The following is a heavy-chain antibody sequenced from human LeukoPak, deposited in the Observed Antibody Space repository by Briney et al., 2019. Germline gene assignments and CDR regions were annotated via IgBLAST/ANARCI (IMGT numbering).Heavy chain of an antibody. D-gene: IGHD2-15*01. J-gene: IGHJ4*02. V-gene: IGHV4-34*01. CDR1: GGSLSGYY. CDR3: ARAFNPRHCSGGSCYFSR. Sequence: SETLSLTCAVYGGSLSGYYWSWIRQPPGKGLEWIGEINHSGSTNYNPSLKSRVTISVDTSKNQFSLKLSSVTAADTAVYYCARAFNPRHCSGGSCYFSRWGQGTLVTVSS. CDR2: INHSGST.